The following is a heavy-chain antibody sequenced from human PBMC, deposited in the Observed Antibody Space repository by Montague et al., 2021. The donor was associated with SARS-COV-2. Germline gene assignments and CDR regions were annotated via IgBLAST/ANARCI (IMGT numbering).Heavy chain of an antibody. CDR1: GGSISSSSYY. J-gene: IGHJ3*02. CDR3: ARQENSSGWFKPDAFDI. D-gene: IGHD6-19*01. V-gene: IGHV4-39*01. CDR2: IYYSGST. Sequence: SETLSLTCTVSGGSISSSSYYWGWIRQPPGKGLEWIGSIYYSGSTYYNPSLKSRVTISVDTSKNQFSLKLSSVTAADTDVYYCARQENSSGWFKPDAFDIWGQGTMVTVSS.